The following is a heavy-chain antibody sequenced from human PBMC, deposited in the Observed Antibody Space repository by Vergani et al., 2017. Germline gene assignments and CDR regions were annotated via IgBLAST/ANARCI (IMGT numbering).Heavy chain of an antibody. CDR1: GYTFTNYA. Sequence: QVQLVQSGSEVKKPGASVNVSCRASGYTFTNYALNWVRQAPGQGLEWMGWINSNSGNPTYAQGFKGRFVFSLDSSVSTSYLQINSLQPEDTAVYYCVRTRSGSCTGGSCYSGWFDPWGQGTLVTVSS. D-gene: IGHD2-15*01. CDR3: VRTRSGSCTGGSCYSGWFDP. V-gene: IGHV7-4-1*02. CDR2: INSNSGNP. J-gene: IGHJ5*02.